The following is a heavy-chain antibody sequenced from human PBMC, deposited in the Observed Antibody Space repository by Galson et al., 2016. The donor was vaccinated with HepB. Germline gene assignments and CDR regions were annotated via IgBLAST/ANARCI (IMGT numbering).Heavy chain of an antibody. Sequence: SLRLSCAASGFTFTNAGMSWVRQAPGKGLEWVGRLKSKRDGGTSYYAAPVKGRFTISRDDSKNTLYLQMNSLNTEDTAIYYCTTDYLEFINVWGTGTTVTVSP. CDR2: LKSKRDGGTS. J-gene: IGHJ6*04. CDR1: GFTFTNAG. CDR3: TTDYLEFINV. V-gene: IGHV3-15*01. D-gene: IGHD3-10*01.